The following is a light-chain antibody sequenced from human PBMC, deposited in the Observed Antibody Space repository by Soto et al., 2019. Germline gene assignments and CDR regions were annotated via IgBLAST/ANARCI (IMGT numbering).Light chain of an antibody. CDR3: QQSYSTPLT. Sequence: DLQMTQSPSSLSASVGDRVTITCRASQRISSYLNWYQQKPGKAPKLLIYAASSLQSGVPSRFSGSGSGTDFTLTINSLQPEDFATYYCQQSYSTPLTFGPGTKVDI. CDR2: AAS. J-gene: IGKJ3*01. CDR1: QRISSY. V-gene: IGKV1-39*01.